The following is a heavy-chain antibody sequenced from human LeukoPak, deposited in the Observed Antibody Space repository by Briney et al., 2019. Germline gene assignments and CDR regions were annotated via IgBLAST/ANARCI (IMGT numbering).Heavy chain of an antibody. CDR1: GGSFSGYY. V-gene: IGHV4-34*01. CDR2: INHSGST. CDR3: ARAIPLWGAPPPPPNP. J-gene: IGHJ5*02. Sequence: SETLSLTCAVYGGSFSGYYWSWIRQPPGKGLEWIGEINHSGSTNYNPSLKSRVTISVDTSKNQFSLKLSSVTAADTAVYYCARAIPLWGAPPPPPNPWGQGTLVTVSS. D-gene: IGHD2/OR15-2a*01.